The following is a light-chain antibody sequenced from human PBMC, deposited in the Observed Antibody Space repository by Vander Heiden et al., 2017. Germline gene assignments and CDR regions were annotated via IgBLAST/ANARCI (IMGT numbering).Light chain of an antibody. CDR2: GAA. CDR3: QQYSSCHT. V-gene: IGKV3-20*01. CDR1: QSVSSSY. J-gene: IGKJ3*01. Sequence: EIVLTQSPGTLSLSPGERATLPCRASQSVSSSYLDWYQEKPGQAPRLLIYGAASRATGSPDRFSGSGYGTDFTRTMSSRETEDFAVYYYQQYSSCHTFGHGTKVEIK.